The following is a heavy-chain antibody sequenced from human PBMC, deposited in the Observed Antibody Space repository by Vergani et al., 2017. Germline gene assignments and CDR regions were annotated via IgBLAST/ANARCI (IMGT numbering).Heavy chain of an antibody. CDR3: ASTPVTKATVTQARPRQHQRYGMDV. Sequence: QVQLVQSGAEVKKPGSSVKVSCKASGGTFSSYAISWVRQAPGQGLEWMGRIIPIFGTANYAQKFQGRVTITADESTSTAYMELSSLRSEDTAVYYCASTPVTKATVTQARPRQHQRYGMDVWGQGTTVTVSS. V-gene: IGHV1-69*13. CDR2: IIPIFGTA. CDR1: GGTFSSYA. D-gene: IGHD4-17*01. J-gene: IGHJ6*02.